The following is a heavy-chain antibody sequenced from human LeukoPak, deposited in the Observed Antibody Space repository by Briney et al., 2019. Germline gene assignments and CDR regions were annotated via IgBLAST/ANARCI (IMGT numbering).Heavy chain of an antibody. CDR2: INHSGST. J-gene: IGHJ6*03. V-gene: IGHV4-34*01. CDR3: ARALVGATTSYYYYYMDV. D-gene: IGHD1-26*01. CDR1: GVSFSGYY. Sequence: SETLSLTCAVYGVSFSGYYWSWIRQPPGRGLEWIGEINHSGSTNYNPSLKSRVTISVDTSKNQFSLKLSSVTAADTAVYYCARALVGATTSYYYYYMDVWGKGTTVTISS.